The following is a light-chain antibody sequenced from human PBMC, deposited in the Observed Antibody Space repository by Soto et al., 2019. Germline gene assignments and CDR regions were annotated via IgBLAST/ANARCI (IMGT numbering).Light chain of an antibody. J-gene: IGLJ1*01. CDR2: EGT. V-gene: IGLV2-23*01. Sequence: QSVLAQPASVSGSPGQSITISCTGINNLVSWYQQHPGKAPKVVLYEGTKRPSGVSNRFSGSNSGSTASLTISGLQAEDEAHYFCCAYVGARSYVFGPGTKVTVL. CDR1: NNL. CDR3: CAYVGARSYV.